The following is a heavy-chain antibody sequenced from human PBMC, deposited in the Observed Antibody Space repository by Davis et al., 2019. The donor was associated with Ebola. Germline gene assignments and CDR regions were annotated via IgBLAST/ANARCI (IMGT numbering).Heavy chain of an antibody. V-gene: IGHV3-30*02. D-gene: IGHD4-17*01. J-gene: IGHJ4*02. CDR1: GFTFSSYG. CDR2: IWYDGSNK. Sequence: GGSLRLSCAASGFTFSSYGMHWVRQAPGKGLEWVAVIWYDGSNKYYADSVKGRFTISRDNSKNTLYLQMNSLRAEDTAVYYCAKDGGTTVTMDYWGQGTLVTVSS. CDR3: AKDGGTTVTMDY.